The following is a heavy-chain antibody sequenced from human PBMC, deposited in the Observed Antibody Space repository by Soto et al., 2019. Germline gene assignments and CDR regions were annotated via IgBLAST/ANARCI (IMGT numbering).Heavy chain of an antibody. Sequence: ASVKVSCKASGYTFTSYGFSWVRQAPGQGLEWMGWISAYNGNTNYAKKLQGRVTMTTDTSTSTAYMERRSPRSDETAVYYCAAARYYVYNWYTGESRRSFHYLGQGTLVTVSS. V-gene: IGHV1-18*01. J-gene: IGHJ4*02. D-gene: IGHD3-16*01. CDR1: GYTFTSYG. CDR3: AAARYYVYNWYTGESRRSFHY. CDR2: ISAYNGNT.